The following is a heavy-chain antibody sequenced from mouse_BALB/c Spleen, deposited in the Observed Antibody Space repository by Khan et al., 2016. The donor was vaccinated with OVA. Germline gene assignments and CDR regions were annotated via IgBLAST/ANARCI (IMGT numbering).Heavy chain of an antibody. J-gene: IGHJ3*01. D-gene: IGHD4-1*01. Sequence: EVELVESGGDLVKPSGSLKLSCAASGFTFSSYSMSWVRQTPDKRLEWVASISSGGDYTYYPDSVKGRFTISRNNAKNNLYLQMSDVKSDDTAMYYCAGHLTGSFAYWGQGTLVTVSA. V-gene: IGHV5-6*01. CDR1: GFTFSSYS. CDR3: AGHLTGSFAY. CDR2: ISSGGDYT.